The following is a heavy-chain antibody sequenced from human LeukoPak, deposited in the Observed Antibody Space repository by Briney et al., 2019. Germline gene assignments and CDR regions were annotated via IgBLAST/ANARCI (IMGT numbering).Heavy chain of an antibody. D-gene: IGHD6-13*01. CDR3: AKDKAAAEGFDY. CDR1: GFTFSSYA. V-gene: IGHV3-23*01. Sequence: GGSLRLSCAASGFTFSSYAMSWVRQAPGKGLEWVSAISSSGGSTYYADSVKGRFTISRDNSKNTLYLQMNSLRAEDTAVYYCAKDKAAAEGFDYWGQGTLVTVSS. J-gene: IGHJ4*02. CDR2: ISSSGGST.